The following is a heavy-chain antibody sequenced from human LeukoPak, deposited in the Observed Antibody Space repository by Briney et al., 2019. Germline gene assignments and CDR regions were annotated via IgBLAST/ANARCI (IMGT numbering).Heavy chain of an antibody. J-gene: IGHJ3*02. CDR2: INQGGST. D-gene: IGHD3-10*01. CDR1: GGSFSGYY. CDR3: AKSNGYGLVDI. V-gene: IGHV4-34*10. Sequence: SETLSLTCAVYGGSFSGYYWSWIRQPPGQGLEWIGEINQGGSTNYNPSLKSRVTMSVDTSRNQFSLKLNSETAADTAVYYCAKSNGYGLVDIWGQGTMVTVSS.